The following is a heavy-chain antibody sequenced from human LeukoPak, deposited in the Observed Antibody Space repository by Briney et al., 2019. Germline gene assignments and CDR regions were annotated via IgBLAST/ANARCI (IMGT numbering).Heavy chain of an antibody. CDR1: GFTFSSYE. D-gene: IGHD4/OR15-4a*01. CDR3: ARGVLSCCFNY. J-gene: IGHJ4*02. V-gene: IGHV3-48*03. CDR2: ISSSGSAI. Sequence: GGSLRLPCAASGFTFSSYEMNWVRQAPGKGLEWVSYISSSGSAIYYADSVKGRFTISRDNAKNSLYLQMSSLRAEDTAVYYCARGVLSCCFNYWGQGTLVTVSS.